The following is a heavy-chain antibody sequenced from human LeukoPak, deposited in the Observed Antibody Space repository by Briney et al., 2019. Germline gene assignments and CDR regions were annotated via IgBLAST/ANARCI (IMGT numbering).Heavy chain of an antibody. D-gene: IGHD1-14*01. CDR2: ISPHKGQT. V-gene: IGHV1-18*01. CDR1: GYMFTFYG. J-gene: IGHJ5*02. Sequence: ASGKVSCKASGYMFTFYGITWVRRAPGQGLEWRGWISPHKGQTLYAQEVQDRLIMTTDASTTTAYMDLRSLRSDDTAVYYCAKTMEGHLNDLWGQGTLVTVSS. CDR3: AKTMEGHLNDL.